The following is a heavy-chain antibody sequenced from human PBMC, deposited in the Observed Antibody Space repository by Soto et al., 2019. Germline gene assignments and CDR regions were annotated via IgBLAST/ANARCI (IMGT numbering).Heavy chain of an antibody. CDR3: ARSRYGDYSAEYFQL. CDR1: GFTFSSFA. D-gene: IGHD4-17*01. Sequence: PGGSLRLSCAASGFTFSSFAMYWVRQAPGKGLEYVSGISSNGGSTSYGNSVKGRFTISRDNSKNTVYLQMASLRAEDMAAYYCARSRYGDYSAEYFQLWGQGTLVTVSS. J-gene: IGHJ1*01. V-gene: IGHV3-64*01. CDR2: ISSNGGST.